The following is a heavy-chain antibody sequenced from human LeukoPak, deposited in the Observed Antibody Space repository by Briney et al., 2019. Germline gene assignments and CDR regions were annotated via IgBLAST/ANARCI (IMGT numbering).Heavy chain of an antibody. CDR1: GYTSTSYD. V-gene: IGHV1-8*03. D-gene: IGHD6-13*01. J-gene: IGHJ5*02. CDR2: MNPNSGNT. Sequence: ASVKVSCKASGYTSTSYDINWVRQATGQGLEWMGWMNPNSGNTGYAQKFQGRVTITRNTSISTAYMELSSLRSEDTAVYYCATVNSSPLQGFDPWGQGTLVTVSS. CDR3: ATVNSSPLQGFDP.